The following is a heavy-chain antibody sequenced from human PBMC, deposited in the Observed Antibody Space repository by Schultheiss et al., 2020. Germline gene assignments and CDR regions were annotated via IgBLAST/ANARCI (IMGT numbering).Heavy chain of an antibody. Sequence: SETLSLTCTVSGGSISSGDYYWSWIRQPPGKGLEWIGSIYYSGSTNYNPSLKSRVTISVDTSKNQFSLKLSSVTAADTAVYYCARDLSTVTSRSYQTVFDPWGQGTLVTVSS. D-gene: IGHD4-17*01. J-gene: IGHJ5*02. V-gene: IGHV4-39*07. CDR1: GGSISSGDYY. CDR3: ARDLSTVTSRSYQTVFDP. CDR2: IYYSGST.